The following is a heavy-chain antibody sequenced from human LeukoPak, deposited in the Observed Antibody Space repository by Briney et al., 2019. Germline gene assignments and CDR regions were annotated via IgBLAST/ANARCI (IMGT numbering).Heavy chain of an antibody. CDR1: GFTFSSYS. CDR3: ARVTGTTSVVFDS. CDR2: ISSSSLTI. Sequence: GGSLRLSCAASGFTFSSYSMNWVRQAPGKGLEWVSYISSSSLTIYYADSVEGRFTISRDNAKNSLYLQMNSLRADDTAVYYCARVTGTTSVVFDSWGQGSLVTVSS. V-gene: IGHV3-48*01. D-gene: IGHD1-7*01. J-gene: IGHJ4*02.